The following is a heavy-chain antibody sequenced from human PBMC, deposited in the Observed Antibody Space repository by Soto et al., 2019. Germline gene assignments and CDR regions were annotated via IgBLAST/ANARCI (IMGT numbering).Heavy chain of an antibody. J-gene: IGHJ4*02. D-gene: IGHD4-17*01. Sequence: EVQLLESGGGLVQPGGSLGLSCAASGFTFSSYDMSWVRQAPGKGLEYVSSISVTGSGTYYADSVKGWFTISRDNSKNTLYLQMNSLRVEDTAVYYCARTTTTKSRDYWGQGTLVTVSS. CDR1: GFTFSSYD. CDR2: ISVTGSGT. V-gene: IGHV3-23*01. CDR3: ARTTTTKSRDY.